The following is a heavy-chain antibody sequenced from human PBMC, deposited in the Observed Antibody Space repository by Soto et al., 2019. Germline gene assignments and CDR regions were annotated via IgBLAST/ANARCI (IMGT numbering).Heavy chain of an antibody. D-gene: IGHD6-19*01. Sequence: GGSLRLSCAASGFTFSNAWMNWVRQAPGKGLEWVGRIKSKTDGGTTDYAAPVKGRFTISRDDSKNTLYLQMNSLKTEDTAVYYCTTVPGSSGWYQVGWFDPWGQGTLVTVSS. V-gene: IGHV3-15*07. CDR2: IKSKTDGGTT. CDR1: GFTFSNAW. J-gene: IGHJ5*02. CDR3: TTVPGSSGWYQVGWFDP.